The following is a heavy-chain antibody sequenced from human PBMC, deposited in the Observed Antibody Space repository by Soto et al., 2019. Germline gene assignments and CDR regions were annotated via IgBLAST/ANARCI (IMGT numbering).Heavy chain of an antibody. CDR3: ARLDYDYVWGSYPFDY. CDR2: IYYSGST. CDR1: GGSISSSSYY. D-gene: IGHD3-16*01. V-gene: IGHV4-39*01. Sequence: QLQLQESGPGLVKPSETLSLTCTVSGGSISSSSYYWGWIRQPPGKGLEWIGSIYYSGSTYYNPSLKSRVTISVDTSKNQFSLKLSSVTAADTAVYYCARLDYDYVWGSYPFDYWGQGTLVTVSS. J-gene: IGHJ4*02.